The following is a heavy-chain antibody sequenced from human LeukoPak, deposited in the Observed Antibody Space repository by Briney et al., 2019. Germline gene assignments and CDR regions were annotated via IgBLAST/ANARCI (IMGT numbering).Heavy chain of an antibody. CDR1: GFTFRSYA. D-gene: IGHD2-2*02. Sequence: GGSLRLSCAASGFTFRSYALHWVRQAPGKGLEWVAVISYDDGSNKYYADSVKGRFTISRDNSKNTLYLQMNSLRTEDTAVYYCARESGGNTPYYFDYWGQGTLVTVSS. V-gene: IGHV3-30*04. CDR3: ARESGGNTPYYFDY. CDR2: ISYDDGSNK. J-gene: IGHJ4*02.